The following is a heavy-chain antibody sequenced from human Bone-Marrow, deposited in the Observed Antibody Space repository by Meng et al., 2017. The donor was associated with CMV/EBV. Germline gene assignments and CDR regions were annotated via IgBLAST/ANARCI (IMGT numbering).Heavy chain of an antibody. CDR3: FIAARPVDY. Sequence: GGSLRLSCAASGFTFSSYGMHWVRQAPGKGLEWVAVIWYDGSNKYYADTVKARFTISRDNSKHTLYLQMNSLRAEDTAVYYCFIAARPVDYWGQGTLVTVSS. V-gene: IGHV3-33*01. CDR2: IWYDGSNK. J-gene: IGHJ4*02. CDR1: GFTFSSYG. D-gene: IGHD6-6*01.